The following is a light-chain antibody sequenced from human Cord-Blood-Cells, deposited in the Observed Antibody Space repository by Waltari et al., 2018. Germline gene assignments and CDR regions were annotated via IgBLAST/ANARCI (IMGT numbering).Light chain of an antibody. CDR3: QSYDSSLSGQGV. J-gene: IGLJ2*01. V-gene: IGLV1-40*01. CDR1: SSNIGAGYD. Sequence: QSVLTQPPSVSGAPGQRVTISCTGSSSNIGAGYDVQWYQQRPGTAPKLLIYGNSNRPSGVPDRFSGSKSGTSASLAITGLQAEDEADYYCQSYDSSLSGQGVFGGGTKLTVL. CDR2: GNS.